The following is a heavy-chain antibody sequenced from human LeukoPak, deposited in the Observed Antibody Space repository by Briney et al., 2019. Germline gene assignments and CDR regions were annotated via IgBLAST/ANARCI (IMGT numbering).Heavy chain of an antibody. J-gene: IGHJ4*02. Sequence: ASVKVSCKASGYTFTGYYVHWVRQAPGQGLEWMGWINPYSGDTNYAQKFQGRVTMTRDTSISTAYMELSSLKYDDTAVYYCARVAMSGIGSDDFWGQGTLVTASS. V-gene: IGHV1-2*02. CDR1: GYTFTGYY. CDR3: ARVAMSGIGSDDF. CDR2: INPYSGDT. D-gene: IGHD1-26*01.